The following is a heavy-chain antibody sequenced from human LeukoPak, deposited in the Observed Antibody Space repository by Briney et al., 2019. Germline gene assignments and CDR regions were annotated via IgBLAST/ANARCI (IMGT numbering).Heavy chain of an antibody. CDR2: MNPNSGIT. V-gene: IGHV1-8*01. CDR3: ARGECSGGSCYAHRWFDP. D-gene: IGHD2-15*01. CDR1: GYTFTSYD. J-gene: IGHJ5*02. Sequence: ASVKVSCKASGYTFTSYDINWVRQATGQGLEWMGWMNPNSGITGYAQKFQGRVTMTRNTSISTAYMELGSLRSEDTAVYYCARGECSGGSCYAHRWFDPWGQGTLVTVSS.